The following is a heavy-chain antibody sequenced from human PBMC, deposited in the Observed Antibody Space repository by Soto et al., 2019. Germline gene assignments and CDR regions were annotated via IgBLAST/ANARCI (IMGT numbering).Heavy chain of an antibody. V-gene: IGHV4-30-2*06. CDR3: ARGGYDFWSGLDP. J-gene: IGHJ5*02. D-gene: IGHD3-3*01. CDR2: IYPSGNT. CDR1: GGSISSGSYS. Sequence: QLQLQESGSVLVKPSQTLSLTCAVSGGSISSGSYSWSWMRQSPGGGLEWLGYIYPSGNTYYNPSLKNRVTMSIDRSKNQFSRKLSSVTAADTAVYYCARGGYDFWSGLDPWGQGTLVTVSS.